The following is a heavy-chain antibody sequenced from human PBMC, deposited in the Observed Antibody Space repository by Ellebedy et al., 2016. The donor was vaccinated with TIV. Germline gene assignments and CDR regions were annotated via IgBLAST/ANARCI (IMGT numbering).Heavy chain of an antibody. J-gene: IGHJ3*02. CDR2: INQDGSDK. V-gene: IGHV3-7*01. CDR1: GFSFSNYW. CDR3: VTDGSYGDYRSPTHAFVM. Sequence: GGSLRLSCAASGFSFSNYWMSWVRQAPGKGLEWVANINQDGSDKYYEDSVKGRFTIARDNAKNSLFLQMSSLRVEDTAVYYCVTDGSYGDYRSPTHAFVMWGQGTMVAVSS. D-gene: IGHD4-17*01.